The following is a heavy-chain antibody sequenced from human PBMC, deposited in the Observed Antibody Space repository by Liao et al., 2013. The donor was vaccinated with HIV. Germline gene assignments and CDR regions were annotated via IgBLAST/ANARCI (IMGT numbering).Heavy chain of an antibody. CDR1: GGSINSGDYY. J-gene: IGHJ4*02. V-gene: IGHV4-30-4*01. D-gene: IGHD6-19*01. CDR3: ARVIKSCSGFGCDHGGFNY. Sequence: QVQLQESGPGLVRPSQTLSLSCTASGGSINSGDYYWTWIRQPPGKGLEWIGHIFYSGSATYNPSLKSRVVISADTSKNELSLKLKSVTDADTAVYYCARVIKSCSGFGCDHGGFNYWGQGTLVTVSS. CDR2: IFYSGSA.